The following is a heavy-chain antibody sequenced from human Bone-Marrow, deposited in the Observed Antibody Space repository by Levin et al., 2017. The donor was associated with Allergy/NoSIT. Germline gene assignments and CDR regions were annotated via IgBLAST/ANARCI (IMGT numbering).Heavy chain of an antibody. J-gene: IGHJ3*01. CDR1: GFSFNNYD. Sequence: PGGSLRLSCAASGFSFNNYDMHWVRQAPGKGLEWVSFIDTVGDTYYGDSVKGRFTISRENGNNSLDLQMSSLGAGDTALYYCARGGSIAEAGTVALDLWGQGTLVTVSS. CDR3: ARGGSIAEAGTVALDL. V-gene: IGHV3-13*01. D-gene: IGHD6-13*01. CDR2: IDTVGDT.